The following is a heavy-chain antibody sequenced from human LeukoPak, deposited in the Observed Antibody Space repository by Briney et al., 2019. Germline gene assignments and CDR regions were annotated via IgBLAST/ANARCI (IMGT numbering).Heavy chain of an antibody. V-gene: IGHV3-23*01. J-gene: IGHJ4*02. CDR3: AKDVLKEPYYFDY. Sequence: PGGSLRLSCAASGFTFSSYAMSWVRQAPGKGLEWVSAISGSGGSTYYADSVKGRFTISRDNSKNTLYLQMNSLRAEDAAVYYCAKDVLKEPYYFDYWGQGTLVTVSS. CDR2: ISGSGGST. CDR1: GFTFSSYA. D-gene: IGHD1-26*01.